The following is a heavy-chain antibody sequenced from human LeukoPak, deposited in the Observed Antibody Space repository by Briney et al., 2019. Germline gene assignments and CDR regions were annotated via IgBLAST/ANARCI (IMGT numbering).Heavy chain of an antibody. J-gene: IGHJ4*02. Sequence: GGSLRLSCAASGLTFSDYYMSWMRQAPGKGLEWVSYISSSIYTNYADSVKGRFTISRDNAKNSLYLQMNSLRAEETAVYYCARVASSGYRLDYWGQGTLVTVSS. D-gene: IGHD3-22*01. V-gene: IGHV3-11*05. CDR3: ARVASSGYRLDY. CDR1: GLTFSDYY. CDR2: ISSSIYT.